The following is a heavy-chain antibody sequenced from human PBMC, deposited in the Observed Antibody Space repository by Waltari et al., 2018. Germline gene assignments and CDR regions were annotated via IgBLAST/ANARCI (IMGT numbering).Heavy chain of an antibody. J-gene: IGHJ6*04. Sequence: QVQLVESGGGVVQPGGSLRLSCAASGFTFSSYGMHWVRQAPGKGLEWVAFIRYDGSNKYYADSVKGRFTISRDNSKNTLYLQMNSLRAEYTAVYYCAKDLGDLWGKGTTVTVSS. CDR3: AKDLGDL. V-gene: IGHV3-30*02. CDR2: IRYDGSNK. D-gene: IGHD1-26*01. CDR1: GFTFSSYG.